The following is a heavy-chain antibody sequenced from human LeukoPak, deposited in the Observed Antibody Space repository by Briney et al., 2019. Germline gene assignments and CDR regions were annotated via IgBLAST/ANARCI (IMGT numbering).Heavy chain of an antibody. Sequence: PGRSLRLSCAVSGFTFSSYGMHWVRQAPGKGLEWMAVISYDGTNKYYADSVKGRFTISRGNSKNTLYLQMNSLRAEDTAVYYCAKDYDSSGWAAFDIWGQGTMVTVSS. D-gene: IGHD3-22*01. CDR1: GFTFSSYG. CDR3: AKDYDSSGWAAFDI. V-gene: IGHV3-30*18. J-gene: IGHJ3*02. CDR2: ISYDGTNK.